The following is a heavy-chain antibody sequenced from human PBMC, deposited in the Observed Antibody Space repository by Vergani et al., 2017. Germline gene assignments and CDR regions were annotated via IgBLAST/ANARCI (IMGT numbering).Heavy chain of an antibody. V-gene: IGHV4-30-4*01. CDR2: IYYSWST. Sequence: QVQLQESGPGLVKPSQTLSLTCTVSGGSISSGDYYWSWIRKPPGKGLEWIGYIYYSWSTYYNPSLKSRVTISVDTSKNQFSLKLSSVTAADTAVYYCARENQQQQPEYYFDYWGQGTLVTVSS. J-gene: IGHJ4*02. CDR1: GGSISSGDYY. D-gene: IGHD6-13*01. CDR3: ARENQQQQPEYYFDY.